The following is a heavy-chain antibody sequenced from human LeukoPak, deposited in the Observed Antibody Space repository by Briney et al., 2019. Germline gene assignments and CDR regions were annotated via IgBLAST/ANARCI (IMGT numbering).Heavy chain of an antibody. D-gene: IGHD2-2*01. CDR3: ARDLLYCSSTSCYARNFDY. J-gene: IGHJ4*02. CDR1: GYTFTSYY. V-gene: IGHV1-46*01. Sequence: ASVTVSCTASGYTFTSYYMHWVRQAPGQGLEWMGIINPSGGSTSYAQKFQGRVTMTRDTSTSTVYMELSSLRSEDTAVYYCARDLLYCSSTSCYARNFDYWGQGTLVTVSS. CDR2: INPSGGST.